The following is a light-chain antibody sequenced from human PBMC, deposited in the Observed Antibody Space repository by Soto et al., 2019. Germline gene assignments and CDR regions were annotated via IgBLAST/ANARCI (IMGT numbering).Light chain of an antibody. CDR3: MQVVNFPLVCT. CDR1: HSLVHSDGNTY. Sequence: VMTQTPLSSAVTLGQPASISCRSSHSLVHSDGNTYVSWLQQRPGQPPKLLIYEVSKRFSGVPDRFSGSGSGTDFTLKISRVEPEDVGFYYCMQVVNFPLVCTFGQGTRLEIK. V-gene: IGKV2-24*01. CDR2: EVS. J-gene: IGKJ5*01.